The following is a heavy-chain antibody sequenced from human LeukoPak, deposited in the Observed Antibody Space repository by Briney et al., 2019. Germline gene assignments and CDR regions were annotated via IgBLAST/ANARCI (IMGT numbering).Heavy chain of an antibody. CDR1: GGTFSSYA. Sequence: GSSVKVSCKASGGTFSSYAISWVRQAPGQGLEWMGRIIPILGIANYAQKFQGRVTITADKSTSTAYMELSSLRSEDTAVYFCARSHDISFDPWGQGTLVTVSS. V-gene: IGHV1-69*04. CDR3: ARSHDISFDP. CDR2: IIPILGIA. J-gene: IGHJ5*02. D-gene: IGHD3-9*01.